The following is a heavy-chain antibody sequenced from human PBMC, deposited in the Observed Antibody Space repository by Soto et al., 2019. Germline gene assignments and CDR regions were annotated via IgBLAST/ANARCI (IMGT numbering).Heavy chain of an antibody. J-gene: IGHJ3*01. Sequence: ASVKASCKASGYTFTSYYMRWVRHAPGQGLEWMGIINPSGGSTSYAQKFQGRVTMTRDTSTSTVYMELSSLRSEDTAVYYCARGFRSGWYSNDAFDVWGQGTMVTV. CDR2: INPSGGST. CDR3: ARGFRSGWYSNDAFDV. CDR1: GYTFTSYY. D-gene: IGHD6-19*01. V-gene: IGHV1-46*01.